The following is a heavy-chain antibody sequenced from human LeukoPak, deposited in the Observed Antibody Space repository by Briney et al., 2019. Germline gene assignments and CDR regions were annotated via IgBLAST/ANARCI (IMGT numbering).Heavy chain of an antibody. CDR2: INPNSGGT. CDR3: AREGSGYNGYYYYYYMDV. Sequence: GASVKVSCKASGYTFTGYYMHWVRQAPGQGLEWMGWINPNSGGTNYAQKFQGRVTMTRDTSISTAYMELSRLRSDDTAVYYCAREGSGYNGYYYYYYMDVWGKGTTVTVSS. CDR1: GYTFTGYY. D-gene: IGHD3-10*01. V-gene: IGHV1-2*02. J-gene: IGHJ6*03.